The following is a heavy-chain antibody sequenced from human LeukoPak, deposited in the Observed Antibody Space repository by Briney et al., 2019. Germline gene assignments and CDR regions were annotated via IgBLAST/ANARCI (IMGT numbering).Heavy chain of an antibody. CDR3: AKDFQDIVVVVAADTPSLFDY. V-gene: IGHV3-21*01. Sequence: GGSLRLSCAASGFTFSSYSMNWVRQAPGKGLEWVSCISTSSSYIYYADSVKGRFTISRDNSKNTLYLQMNSLRAEDTAVYYCAKDFQDIVVVVAADTPSLFDYWGQGTLVTVSS. CDR2: ISTSSSYI. J-gene: IGHJ4*02. CDR1: GFTFSSYS. D-gene: IGHD2-15*01.